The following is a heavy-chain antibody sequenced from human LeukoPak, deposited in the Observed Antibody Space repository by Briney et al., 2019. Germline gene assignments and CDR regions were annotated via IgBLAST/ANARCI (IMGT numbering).Heavy chain of an antibody. Sequence: GRSLRLSCAASGFTFSSYGMHWVRQAPGKGLEWVAVISYDGSNKYYADSVKGRFTISRDNSKNTLYLQMNSLRAEDTAVYYCAKDPYYYDSSASSGMDVWGQGTTVTVSS. J-gene: IGHJ6*02. CDR2: ISYDGSNK. CDR3: AKDPYYYDSSASSGMDV. V-gene: IGHV3-30*18. CDR1: GFTFSSYG. D-gene: IGHD3-22*01.